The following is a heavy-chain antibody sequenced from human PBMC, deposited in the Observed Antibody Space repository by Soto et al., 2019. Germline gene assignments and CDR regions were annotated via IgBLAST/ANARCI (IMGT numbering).Heavy chain of an antibody. J-gene: IGHJ4*02. CDR3: ARDLAAAGTGFDY. Sequence: GASVKVSCKASGYTFTGYYMHWVRQAPGQGLEWMGWINPNSGGTNYAQKFQGWVTMTRDTSISTAYMELSRLRSDDTAVYYCARDLAAAGTGFDYWGQGPLVTVSP. CDR2: INPNSGGT. CDR1: GYTFTGYY. V-gene: IGHV1-2*04. D-gene: IGHD6-13*01.